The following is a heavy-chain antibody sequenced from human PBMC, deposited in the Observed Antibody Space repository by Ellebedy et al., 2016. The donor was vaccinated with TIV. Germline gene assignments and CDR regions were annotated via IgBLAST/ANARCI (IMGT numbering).Heavy chain of an antibody. CDR1: GFIFSSYY. CDR3: ARRSRGPSYYFDY. V-gene: IGHV3-48*03. D-gene: IGHD3-10*01. Sequence: PGGSLRLSCVASGFIFSSYYMTWVRQAHGKGLEWISYISGSGGMMDHADSVKGRFTISRDNAKNSLYLQLSSLRAEDTAVYYCARRSRGPSYYFDYWGQGALVTVSS. CDR2: ISGSGGMM. J-gene: IGHJ4*02.